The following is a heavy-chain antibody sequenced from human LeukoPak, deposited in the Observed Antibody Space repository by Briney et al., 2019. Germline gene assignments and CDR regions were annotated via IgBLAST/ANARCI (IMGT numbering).Heavy chain of an antibody. D-gene: IGHD3-22*01. Sequence: PGGSLRLSCAASGFTFGSYAMSWVRQAPGKGLEWVSAISGSGDKTYYAESVKGRFTISRDNAKNSLYLQMNSLRAEDTAVYYCARGVYDSSGYYHYWGQGTLVTVSS. CDR1: GFTFGSYA. J-gene: IGHJ4*02. CDR2: ISGSGDKT. V-gene: IGHV3-23*01. CDR3: ARGVYDSSGYYHY.